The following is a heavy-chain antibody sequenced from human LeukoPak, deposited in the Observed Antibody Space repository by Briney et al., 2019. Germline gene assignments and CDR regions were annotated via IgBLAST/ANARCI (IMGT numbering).Heavy chain of an antibody. Sequence: ASVKVSCKASGYTFTSYGISWVRQAPGQGLEWMGWISAYNGNTNYAQKLKGRVTMTTETSTSTAYMGRRSLRSDDTAVYYCARDGYSGYDLAVAGTFSAFDIWGQGTMVTVSS. CDR3: ARDGYSGYDLAVAGTFSAFDI. J-gene: IGHJ3*02. V-gene: IGHV1-18*01. CDR2: ISAYNGNT. D-gene: IGHD5-12*01. CDR1: GYTFTSYG.